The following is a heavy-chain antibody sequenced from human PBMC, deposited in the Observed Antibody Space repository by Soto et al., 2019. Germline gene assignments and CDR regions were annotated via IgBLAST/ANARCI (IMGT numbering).Heavy chain of an antibody. D-gene: IGHD6-19*01. J-gene: IGHJ4*02. CDR2: ISSSGYTI. CDR1: GFTFSSYE. CDR3: ARGQYSSGGGYFDY. Sequence: EVQLVESGGGLVQPGGSLRLSCAASGFTFSSYEMNWVRQAPGKGLEWVSYISSSGYTIYYADSVKGRFTISRDNAKNSLYLQRNGLGAEDRAVYYCARGQYSSGGGYFDYWGQGTLVTVSS. V-gene: IGHV3-48*03.